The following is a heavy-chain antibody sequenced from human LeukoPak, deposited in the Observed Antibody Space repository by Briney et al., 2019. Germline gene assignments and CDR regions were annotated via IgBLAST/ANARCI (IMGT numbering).Heavy chain of an antibody. V-gene: IGHV3-30*04. D-gene: IGHD2-15*01. CDR3: ARDLGYCSGGRCYSGFGWSDP. Sequence: GGSLRLSCAASGFTFSSYAMHWVRQAPGKGLEWVAVISYDGSNKYYADSVKGRFTISRDNAKNSLYLQMNSLRAEDTAVYYCARDLGYCSGGRCYSGFGWSDPWGQGTLVTVSS. CDR1: GFTFSSYA. J-gene: IGHJ5*02. CDR2: ISYDGSNK.